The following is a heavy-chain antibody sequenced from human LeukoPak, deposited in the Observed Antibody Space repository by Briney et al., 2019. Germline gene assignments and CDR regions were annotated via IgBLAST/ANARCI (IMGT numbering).Heavy chain of an antibody. J-gene: IGHJ6*03. CDR3: ARGYSSWYYYMDV. CDR2: IYHSGST. V-gene: IGHV4-30-2*02. D-gene: IGHD6-13*01. CDR1: GGSISSGGYY. Sequence: SQTLSLTCTVSGGSISSGGYYWSWIRQPPGKGLEWIGYIYHSGSTYYNPSLKSRVTISVDRSKNQFSLKLNSVTAADTAVYYCARGYSSWYYYMDVWGKGTTVTVSS.